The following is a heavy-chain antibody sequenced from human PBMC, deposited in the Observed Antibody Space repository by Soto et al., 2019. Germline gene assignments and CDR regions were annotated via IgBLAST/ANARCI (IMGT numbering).Heavy chain of an antibody. CDR2: IYHSGST. CDR1: GGSISSGGYS. D-gene: IGHD6-19*01. CDR3: ARGISGWYY. J-gene: IGHJ4*02. Sequence: SETLSLTCAVSGGSISSGGYSWSWIRQPPGKGLEWIGYIYHSGSTYYNPSLKSRVTISVDTSKNQFSLKLSSVTAADTAVYYCARGISGWYYWGQGTLVTVS. V-gene: IGHV4-30-2*01.